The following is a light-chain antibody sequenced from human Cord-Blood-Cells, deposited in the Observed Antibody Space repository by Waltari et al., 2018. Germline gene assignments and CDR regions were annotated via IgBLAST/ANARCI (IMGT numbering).Light chain of an antibody. Sequence: QSALTQPASVSGSPGQSITISCTGTSSYVGSYNLVSWYQQHPGKAPKLMIYEGSKRPSGVSNRFSGSKSGNTASLTISGLQAEDEADYYCCLYAGSSTWVFGGGTKLTVL. V-gene: IGLV2-23*01. CDR2: EGS. CDR1: SSYVGSYNL. CDR3: CLYAGSSTWV. J-gene: IGLJ3*02.